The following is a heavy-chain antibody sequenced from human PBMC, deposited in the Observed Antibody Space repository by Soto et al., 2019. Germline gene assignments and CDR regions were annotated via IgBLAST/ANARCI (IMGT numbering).Heavy chain of an antibody. Sequence: QVQLQESGPGLVKPSQTLSLTCTVSGGSISSGGYYWSWIRQHPGKGLEWIGYIYYSGSTYYNQSLKSRGTISVDTSKNQCSLKLSSVTAADTAVYYCARGKGSVAAIWWFDPWGQGTLVTVSS. CDR3: ARGKGSVAAIWWFDP. V-gene: IGHV4-31*03. J-gene: IGHJ5*02. D-gene: IGHD2-15*01. CDR2: IYYSGST. CDR1: GGSISSGGYY.